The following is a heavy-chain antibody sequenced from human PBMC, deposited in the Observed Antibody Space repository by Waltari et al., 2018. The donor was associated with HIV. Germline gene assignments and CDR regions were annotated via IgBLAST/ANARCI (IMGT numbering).Heavy chain of an antibody. CDR3: ARRTAVHSGNFDY. J-gene: IGHJ4*02. Sequence: EVQLVESGGGLVQPGGSLRLSCAASGFTFANYAMSWVRQAPGRGLEWVSASTGSGAATDYADSVRGRFTISRDNSKNTVYLEMNSLEAEDTAVYYCARRTAVHSGNFDYWGQGTLVTVSS. CDR1: GFTFANYA. CDR2: STGSGAAT. D-gene: IGHD4-17*01. V-gene: IGHV3-23*04.